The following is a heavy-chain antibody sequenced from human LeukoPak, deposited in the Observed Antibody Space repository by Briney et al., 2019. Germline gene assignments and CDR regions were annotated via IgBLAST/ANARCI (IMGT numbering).Heavy chain of an antibody. D-gene: IGHD5-18*01. V-gene: IGHV3-30-3*01. CDR2: ISYDGSNK. J-gene: IGHJ6*02. CDR3: ARTDTGLTGMDV. CDR1: GFTFSSYA. Sequence: PGRSLRLSRAASGFTFSSYAMHWVRQAPGKGLEWVAVISYDGSNKYYADSVKGRFTISRDNSKNTLYLQMNSLRAEDTAVYYCARTDTGLTGMDVWGQGTTVTVSS.